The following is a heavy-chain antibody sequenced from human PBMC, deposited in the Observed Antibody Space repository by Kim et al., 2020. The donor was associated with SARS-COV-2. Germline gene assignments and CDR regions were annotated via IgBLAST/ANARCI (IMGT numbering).Heavy chain of an antibody. Sequence: SETLSLTCTVSGDSFTSDSYYWTWIRQPPGKGLEWIGYISYTGSTNYSPSLKSRVTISMDSSKNRFSLELNSVTASDTALYFCVRGRYDSSAGSTWLDPWGQGMLVTVSS. CDR1: GDSFTSDSYY. J-gene: IGHJ5*02. V-gene: IGHV4-61*01. CDR3: VRGRYDSSAGSTWLDP. D-gene: IGHD3-3*01. CDR2: ISYTGST.